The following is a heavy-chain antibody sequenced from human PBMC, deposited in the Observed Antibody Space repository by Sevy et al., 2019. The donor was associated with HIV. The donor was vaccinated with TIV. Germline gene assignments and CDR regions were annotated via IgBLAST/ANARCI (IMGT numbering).Heavy chain of an antibody. CDR2: IYYSGST. CDR1: GGSISSSSYY. CDR3: ARLRGGSYYRYFDY. Sequence: SETLSLTCTVSGGSISSSSYYWGWIRQPPGKGLEWIGSIYYSGSTYYNPSLKSRVTISVDTSKNQFSLKLSSVTAADTAVYYCARLRGGSYYRYFDYWGPGTLVTVSS. J-gene: IGHJ4*02. D-gene: IGHD1-26*01. V-gene: IGHV4-39*01.